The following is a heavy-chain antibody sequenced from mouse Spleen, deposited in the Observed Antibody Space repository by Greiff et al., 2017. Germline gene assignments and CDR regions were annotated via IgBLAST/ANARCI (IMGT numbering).Heavy chain of an antibody. Sequence: EVHLVESGGGLVKRGGSLKLSCAASGFTFSSYAMSWVRQTPEKRLEWVATISSGGGNTYYPDSVKGRFTISRDNAKNTLYLQMSSLKSEDTAMYYCAREGQLGRGAMDYWGQGTSVTVSS. CDR3: AREGQLGRGAMDY. J-gene: IGHJ4*01. D-gene: IGHD3-2*01. CDR1: GFTFSSYA. CDR2: ISSGGGNT. V-gene: IGHV5-9-3*01.